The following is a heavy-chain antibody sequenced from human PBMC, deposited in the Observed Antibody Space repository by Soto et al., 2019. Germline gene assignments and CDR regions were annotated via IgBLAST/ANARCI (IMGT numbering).Heavy chain of an antibody. CDR1: GGSISSYY. V-gene: IGHV4-59*01. Sequence: SETLSLTCTVSGGSISSYYWSWFRQPPGKGLEWIGDIYYSGGTNYHPSLKIRVAIGVDTSKNHSALKLSSVTSADTAGYYCARMVWYYDSSGYPGFDYWGQGTLVTVSS. J-gene: IGHJ4*01. D-gene: IGHD3-22*01. CDR3: ARMVWYYDSSGYPGFDY. CDR2: IYYSGGT.